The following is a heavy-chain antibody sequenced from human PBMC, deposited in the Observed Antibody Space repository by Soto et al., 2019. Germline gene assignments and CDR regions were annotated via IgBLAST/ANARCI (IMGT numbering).Heavy chain of an antibody. V-gene: IGHV3-30*18. Sequence: PGGSLRLSCAASGFTVSSYGMHGVLQAPGKGLEWVAVISYDGSNKYYADSVKVLFTISRDNSKNTLYLQMNSLTAEDTAVYYCAKKGVKALGFDPWGQRTLVTVSS. CDR3: AKKGVKALGFDP. CDR2: ISYDGSNK. J-gene: IGHJ5*02. CDR1: GFTVSSYG. D-gene: IGHD2-8*01.